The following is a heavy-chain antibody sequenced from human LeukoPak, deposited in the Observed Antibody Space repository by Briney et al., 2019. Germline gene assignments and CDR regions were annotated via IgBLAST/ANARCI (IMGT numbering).Heavy chain of an antibody. CDR1: GEAIITEDYY. D-gene: IGHD1-14*01. Sequence: SETLSLTCTVSGEAIITEDYYWPWIRLHPGKGLEWLGYIFHSGNTYYNPSLKSRASISVDTSKNQFSLRLSSVTAADTAVYYCARVGKYNRSPAFDPWGRGILVTVSS. V-gene: IGHV4-31*03. CDR3: ARVGKYNRSPAFDP. CDR2: IFHSGNT. J-gene: IGHJ5*02.